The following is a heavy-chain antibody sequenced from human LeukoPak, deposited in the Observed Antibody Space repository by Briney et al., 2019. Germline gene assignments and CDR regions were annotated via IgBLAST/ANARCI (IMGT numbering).Heavy chain of an antibody. D-gene: IGHD3-10*01. CDR1: XCTFTGYY. Sequence: GSVTVSCKXSXCTFTGYYMHWVRQAPGQGLEGMGWINPSRGGTNYAQKFQGRVTMTREPSISTAYMEMSRLRSDDTAVYYWARDQPYYYGSGSSSHSDYWGQGTLVTVSS. CDR3: ARDQPYYYGSGSSSHSDY. J-gene: IGHJ4*02. CDR2: INPSRGGT. V-gene: IGHV1-2*02.